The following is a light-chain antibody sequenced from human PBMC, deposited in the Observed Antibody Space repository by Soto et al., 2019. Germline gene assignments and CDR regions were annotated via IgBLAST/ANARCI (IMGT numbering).Light chain of an antibody. V-gene: IGLV2-11*01. Sequence: QSALTQPRSVSGSPGQSVTISCTGTSSDVGAYNYVSWYQQHPVKATKLMIYDVTKRPSGVPDRFSGSKSGNTASLTISGLTFDDEAEYYCCSYAGSSWVFGGGTMQTVL. J-gene: IGLJ3*02. CDR2: DVT. CDR3: CSYAGSSWV. CDR1: SSDVGAYNY.